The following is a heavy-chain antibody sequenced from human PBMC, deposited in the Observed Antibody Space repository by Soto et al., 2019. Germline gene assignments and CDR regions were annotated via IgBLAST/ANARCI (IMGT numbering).Heavy chain of an antibody. V-gene: IGHV4-31*03. Sequence: SETLSLTCTFSGGSISSGGYYLSWIRQHPGKGLEWIGYIYYSGSTYYNPSLKSRVTISVDTSKNQFSLKLSSVTAADTAVYYCARSPDYYDSSVRFDYWGQGTLVTVSS. CDR3: ARSPDYYDSSVRFDY. J-gene: IGHJ4*02. CDR2: IYYSGST. CDR1: GGSISSGGYY. D-gene: IGHD3-22*01.